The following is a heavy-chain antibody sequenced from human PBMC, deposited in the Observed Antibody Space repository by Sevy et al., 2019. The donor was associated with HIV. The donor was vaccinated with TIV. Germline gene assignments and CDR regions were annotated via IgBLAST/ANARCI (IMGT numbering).Heavy chain of an antibody. V-gene: IGHV3-15*01. CDR1: GFTFSNAW. CDR3: TRGSVTTNYYYMDV. CDR2: IKSKTDGGTT. D-gene: IGHD4-17*01. J-gene: IGHJ6*03. Sequence: GGSLRLSCAASGFTFSNAWMSWVRQAPGKGLEWVGRIKSKTDGGTTDYAAPVKGRFTISRDDSKNTLYLQMNSLKTEDTAVYYCTRGSVTTNYYYMDVWGKGTTVTVSS.